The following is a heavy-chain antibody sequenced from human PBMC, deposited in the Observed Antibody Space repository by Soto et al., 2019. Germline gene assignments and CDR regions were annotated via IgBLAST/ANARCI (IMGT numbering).Heavy chain of an antibody. Sequence: LRLSCAASGFTFSSYGMHWVRQAPGKGLGWVAVIWYDGSNKYYADSVKGRFTISRDNSKNTVFLQMNSLRDEDTAVYYCAKDGSTFSYYYALDVWAQGTTVTVSS. V-gene: IGHV3-33*06. J-gene: IGHJ6*02. CDR1: GFTFSSYG. CDR2: IWYDGSNK. D-gene: IGHD6-13*01. CDR3: AKDGSTFSYYYALDV.